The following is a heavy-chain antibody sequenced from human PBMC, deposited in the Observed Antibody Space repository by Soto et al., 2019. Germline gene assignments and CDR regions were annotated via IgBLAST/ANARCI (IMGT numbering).Heavy chain of an antibody. V-gene: IGHV4-31*03. J-gene: IGHJ4*02. CDR3: ARQAWELLLDY. Sequence: SETLSLTCTVSGGYISSGGYYWSWIRQHPGKGLEWIGYIYYSGSTYYNPSLKSRVTISVDTSKNQFSLKLSSVTAADTAVYYCARQAWELLLDYWGQGTLVTVSS. CDR1: GGYISSGGYY. D-gene: IGHD1-26*01. CDR2: IYYSGST.